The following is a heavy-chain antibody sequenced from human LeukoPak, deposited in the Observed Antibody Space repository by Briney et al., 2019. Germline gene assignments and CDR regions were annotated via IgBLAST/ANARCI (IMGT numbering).Heavy chain of an antibody. V-gene: IGHV3-74*01. D-gene: IGHD4-17*01. J-gene: IGHJ4*02. CDR3: ARDSGDVSY. CDR2: TNLDGSTT. CDR1: GFTFSNYW. Sequence: GGSLRLSCVVSGFTFSNYWMHWVRQGPGKGLVWVSRTNLDGSTTDYADSVKGRFTVSRDNAKNTLYLQMNSLRAEDTAVYYRARDSGDVSYWGQGTLVTVPS.